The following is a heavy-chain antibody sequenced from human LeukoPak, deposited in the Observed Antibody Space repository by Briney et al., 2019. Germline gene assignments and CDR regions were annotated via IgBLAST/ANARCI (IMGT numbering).Heavy chain of an antibody. CDR3: AKRPWYSSSWWRFDP. Sequence: KPSETLSLTCAVSGGSISSSNWWSWVRQPPGKGLEWIGEIYHSGSTNYNPSLKSRVTISVDKSKNQFSLKLSSVTAADTAVYYCAKRPWYSSSWWRFDPWGQGTLVTVSS. J-gene: IGHJ5*02. V-gene: IGHV4-4*02. CDR2: IYHSGST. CDR1: GGSISSSNW. D-gene: IGHD6-13*01.